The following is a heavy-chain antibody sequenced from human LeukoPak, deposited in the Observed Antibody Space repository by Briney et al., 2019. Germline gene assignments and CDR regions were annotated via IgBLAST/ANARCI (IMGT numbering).Heavy chain of an antibody. D-gene: IGHD5-12*01. J-gene: IGHJ4*02. CDR2: ISADNGNT. V-gene: IGHV1-18*04. CDR3: ARDRRGYSAYDGEGFDY. Sequence: ASVKVSCKASGFTFTNYGFSWVRQAPGQGRQWMGWISADNGNTKYAQNLQGRVIMTTDRSTGTAYVELTSLRSDDTVVYYCARDRRGYSAYDGEGFDYWGQGTLVTVSS. CDR1: GFTFTNYG.